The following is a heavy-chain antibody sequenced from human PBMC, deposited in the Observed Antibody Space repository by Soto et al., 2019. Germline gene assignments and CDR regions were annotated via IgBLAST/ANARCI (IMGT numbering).Heavy chain of an antibody. CDR3: AKEIQDIVVVPAAMGTYYYYYMDV. CDR2: ISYDGSNK. V-gene: IGHV3-30*18. D-gene: IGHD2-2*01. J-gene: IGHJ6*03. Sequence: GGSLRLSCAASGFTFSSYGMHWVRQAPGKGLEWVAVISYDGSNKYYADSVKGRFTISRDNSKNTLYLQMNSLRAEDTAVYYCAKEIQDIVVVPAAMGTYYYYYMDVWGKGTTVTVSS. CDR1: GFTFSSYG.